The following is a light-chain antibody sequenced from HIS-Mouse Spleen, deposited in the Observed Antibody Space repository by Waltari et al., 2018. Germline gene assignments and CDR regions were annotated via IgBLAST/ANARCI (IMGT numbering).Light chain of an antibody. CDR2: DVS. Sequence: QSALTQPRPVSRSPGQAVTTSCTLTSSAAGGYTYVPWYQRHPGKPHKLMIYDVSKRPSGVPDRFSGSKSGNAASLTISGLQAEDEADYYCCSYAGSYALVFGGGTKLTVL. CDR3: CSYAGSYALV. V-gene: IGLV2-11*01. CDR1: SSAAGGYTY. J-gene: IGLJ3*02.